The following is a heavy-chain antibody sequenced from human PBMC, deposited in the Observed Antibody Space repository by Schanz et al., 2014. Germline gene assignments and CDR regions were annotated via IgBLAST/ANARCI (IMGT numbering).Heavy chain of an antibody. CDR3: ARLSVAGRPHVNYWYFDL. Sequence: QVQLVQSGAEVKKPGASVKVSCKASGYTTFTDYSIHWVRQAPGQGLEWMGWINPNSGDTNYAQKVQGWVTMTRDTSISTAYMEVSMLKSDDTAVYYCARLSVAGRPHVNYWYFDLWGRGTLVTVSS. D-gene: IGHD6-19*01. V-gene: IGHV1-2*04. CDR2: INPNSGDT. CDR1: GYTTFTDYS. J-gene: IGHJ2*01.